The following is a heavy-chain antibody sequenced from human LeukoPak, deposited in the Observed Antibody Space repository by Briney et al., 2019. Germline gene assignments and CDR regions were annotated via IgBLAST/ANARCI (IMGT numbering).Heavy chain of an antibody. CDR1: GGSISRFY. CDR3: ARHYSGYDYYFDY. D-gene: IGHD5-12*01. Sequence: PSETLSLTCTVSGGSISRFYWSWIRQSPGKGLEWIGYIYYSGSTNYNPSLNSRVTISVDTSKNQFSLKLNSLTAADTAVYYCARHYSGYDYYFDYWGQGTLVTVSS. CDR2: IYYSGST. V-gene: IGHV4-59*01. J-gene: IGHJ4*02.